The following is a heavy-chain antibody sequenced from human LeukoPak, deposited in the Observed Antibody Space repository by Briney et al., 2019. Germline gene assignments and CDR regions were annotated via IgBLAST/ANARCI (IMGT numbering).Heavy chain of an antibody. V-gene: IGHV4-39*07. CDR1: GGSISSGSYY. D-gene: IGHD1-26*01. CDR3: ARRIVGATNNWFDP. CDR2: INHSGST. Sequence: RTSETLSLTCTVSGGSISSGSYYWSWIRQPPGKGLEWIGEINHSGSTNYNPSLKSRVTISVDTSKNQFSLKLSSVTAADTAVYYCARRIVGATNNWFDPWGQGTLVTVSS. J-gene: IGHJ5*02.